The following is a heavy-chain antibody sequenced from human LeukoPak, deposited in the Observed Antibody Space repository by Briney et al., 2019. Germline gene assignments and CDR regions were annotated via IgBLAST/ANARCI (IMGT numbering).Heavy chain of an antibody. CDR1: GYTFSSYY. V-gene: IGHV1-46*01. CDR3: AREGSYDFRGGFVPFDP. D-gene: IGHD3-3*01. Sequence: GASVKVSCKASGYTFSSYYMHWVRQAPGQGLEWMGIINPSGGSTSYAQKFQGRVTMTRDMSTSTVYMELSSLRSEDTAVYYCAREGSYDFRGGFVPFDPWGQGTLVTVSS. J-gene: IGHJ5*02. CDR2: INPSGGST.